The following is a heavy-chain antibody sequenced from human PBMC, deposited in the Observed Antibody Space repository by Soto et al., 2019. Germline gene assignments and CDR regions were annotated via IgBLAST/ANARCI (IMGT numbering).Heavy chain of an antibody. CDR3: ARDLVDCDFDEVCQYYGMDV. CDR2: IYYRGST. D-gene: IGHD3-9*01. V-gene: IGHV4-30-4*01. Sequence: LSLTCSVSGGSIKSGDHYWSWIRQPPGKGLEWIGYIYYRGSTYYNPSLKSRVIISVDTSKNQFSLNLTSLTAADTAVYFCARDLVDCDFDEVCQYYGMDVWGQGTTVTVSS. CDR1: GGSIKSGDHY. J-gene: IGHJ6*02.